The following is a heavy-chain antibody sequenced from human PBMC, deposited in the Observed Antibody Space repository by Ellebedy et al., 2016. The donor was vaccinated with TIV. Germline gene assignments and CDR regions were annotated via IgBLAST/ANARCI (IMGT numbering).Heavy chain of an antibody. J-gene: IGHJ6*02. CDR3: ATGGGLSLRGSYDMNI. CDR1: GYTLTKLS. D-gene: IGHD3-16*01. CDR2: FDPDDGET. V-gene: IGHV1-24*01. Sequence: AASVKVSCKVSGYTLTKLSIHWVRQAPGKGLEWMGGFDPDDGETVYAQKFQGRVIMTEDTSTDSAYMELSSLRSEDTAVYYCATGGGLSLRGSYDMNIWGQGTTVTVSS.